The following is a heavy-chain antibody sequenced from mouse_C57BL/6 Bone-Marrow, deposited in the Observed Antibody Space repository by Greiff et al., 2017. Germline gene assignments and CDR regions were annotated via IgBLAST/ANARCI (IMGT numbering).Heavy chain of an antibody. CDR2: ISSGSSTI. Sequence: EVTVEESGGGLVKPGGSLKLSCAASGFTFSDYGMHWVRQAPEKGLEWVAYISSGSSTIYYAATVKGRFTISRDNAKNTLFLQMTSLRSEDTAMYYCARPRSNSLYYAMDYWGQGTSVTVSS. CDR1: GFTFSDYG. D-gene: IGHD2-5*01. CDR3: ARPRSNSLYYAMDY. V-gene: IGHV5-17*01. J-gene: IGHJ4*01.